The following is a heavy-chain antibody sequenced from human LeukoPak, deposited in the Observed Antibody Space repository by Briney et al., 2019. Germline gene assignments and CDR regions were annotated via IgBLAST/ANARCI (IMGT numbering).Heavy chain of an antibody. D-gene: IGHD5-18*01. V-gene: IGHV3-21*01. CDR2: IRSSSSYI. J-gene: IGHJ4*02. CDR1: GFTFRSSS. CDR3: ARFRLWDY. Sequence: PGGSLRLSCPASGFTFRSSSMNWVRQAPGKGLEWVSSIRSSSSYIYYADSEKGRFVISRDNTKNSLYLQMNSLRAEDTAVYYCARFRLWDYWGQGTLVTVSS.